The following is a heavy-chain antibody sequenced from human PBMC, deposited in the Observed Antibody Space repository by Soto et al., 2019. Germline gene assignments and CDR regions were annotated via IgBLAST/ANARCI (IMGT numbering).Heavy chain of an antibody. CDR3: AHSAWYAFGF. J-gene: IGHJ3*01. CDR2: IYWDDDR. V-gene: IGHV2-5*02. Sequence: QITLKESGPPLVKPTQTLTLTCTFSGFSLTTTGAGVGWIRQPPGKALEWLALIYWDDDRRYSPSLKSRLTITKDTSKNQVVLTMTNMAPVDTATYFCAHSAWYAFGFWGQGTLVTVSS. D-gene: IGHD2-8*02. CDR1: GFSLTTTGAG.